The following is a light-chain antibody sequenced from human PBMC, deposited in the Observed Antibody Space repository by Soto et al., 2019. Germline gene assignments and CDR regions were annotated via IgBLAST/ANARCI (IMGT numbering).Light chain of an antibody. Sequence: EIVLTQSPATLSLSPGERATLSCRACQSVSSYLAWYQQKPGQAPRLLIYDASNRATGIPARFSGSGSGTDFTLTISSLEPEDFAVYYCQQRSNWPGTFGPGTKVDIK. CDR3: QQRSNWPGT. J-gene: IGKJ3*01. CDR1: QSVSSY. V-gene: IGKV3-11*01. CDR2: DAS.